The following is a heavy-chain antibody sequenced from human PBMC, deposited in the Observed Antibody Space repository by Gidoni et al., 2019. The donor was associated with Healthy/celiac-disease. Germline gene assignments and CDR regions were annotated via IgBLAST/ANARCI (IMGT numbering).Heavy chain of an antibody. D-gene: IGHD4-17*01. Sequence: EVQLVESGGGLVKPGGSLRLSCAASGFTFSSYNMNWVRQAPGKGLEWVSSISSSSSYIYYADSVKGRFTISRDNAKNSLYLQMNSLRAEDTAVYYCARESYGDSYFDYWGQGTLVTVSS. J-gene: IGHJ4*02. V-gene: IGHV3-21*01. CDR1: GFTFSSYN. CDR3: ARESYGDSYFDY. CDR2: ISSSSSYI.